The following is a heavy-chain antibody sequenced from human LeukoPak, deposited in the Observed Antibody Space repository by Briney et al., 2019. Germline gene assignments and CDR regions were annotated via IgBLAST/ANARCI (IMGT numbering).Heavy chain of an antibody. Sequence: ASVKVSCKASGYTFTSYDINWVRQATGQGLEWMGWMNPNSGNTGYAQKFQGRVTMTRNTSITTAYMELSSLRSEDTAVYYCARDWGLATVTPGYWGQGTLVTVSS. CDR2: MNPNSGNT. CDR1: GYTFTSYD. CDR3: ARDWGLATVTPGY. J-gene: IGHJ4*02. D-gene: IGHD4-17*01. V-gene: IGHV1-8*01.